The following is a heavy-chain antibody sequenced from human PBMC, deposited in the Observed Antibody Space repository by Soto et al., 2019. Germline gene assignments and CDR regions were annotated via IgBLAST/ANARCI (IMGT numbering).Heavy chain of an antibody. CDR3: ATETRPLVFSFGY. J-gene: IGHJ4*02. CDR2: IYYSGST. D-gene: IGHD2-8*01. CDR1: GGSISSSSYY. V-gene: IGHV4-39*01. Sequence: KPSETLSLTCTVSGGSISSSSYYWGWIRQPPGKGLEWIGSIYYSGSTYYNPSLKSRVTISVDTSKNQFSLKLSSVTAADTAVYYCATETRPLVFSFGYWGQGTLVTVSS.